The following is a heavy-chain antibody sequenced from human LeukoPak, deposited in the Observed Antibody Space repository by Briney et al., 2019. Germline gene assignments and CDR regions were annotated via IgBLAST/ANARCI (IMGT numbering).Heavy chain of an antibody. CDR3: ARKRVVRATRAFDY. D-gene: IGHD3-3*01. J-gene: IGHJ4*02. CDR2: INHSGSI. CDR1: GGSFSGYY. Sequence: SETLSLTCAVYGGSFSGYYWSWIRQPPGKGLEWIGEINHSGSINYNPSLKSRVTISVDTSKNQFSLKLSSVTAADTAVYYCARKRVVRATRAFDYWGQGTLVTVSS. V-gene: IGHV4-34*01.